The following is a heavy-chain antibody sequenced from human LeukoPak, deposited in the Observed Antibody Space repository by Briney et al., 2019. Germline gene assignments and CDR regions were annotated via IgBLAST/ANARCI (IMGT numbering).Heavy chain of an antibody. V-gene: IGHV3-21*01. CDR2: ISSSSSYI. CDR1: GFTFSSYS. J-gene: IGHJ3*02. CDR3: ARKGGGYYYADAFDI. D-gene: IGHD3-22*01. Sequence: KPGGSLRLSCAASGFTFSSYSMNWVRQAPGKGLEWVSSISSSSSYIYYADSVKGRFTISRDSAKNSLYLQVNSLRAEDTAVYYCARKGGGYYYADAFDIWGQGTMVTVSS.